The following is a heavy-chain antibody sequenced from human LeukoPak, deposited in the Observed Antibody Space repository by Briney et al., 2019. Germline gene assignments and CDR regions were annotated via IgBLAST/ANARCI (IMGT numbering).Heavy chain of an antibody. J-gene: IGHJ4*02. Sequence: PSETLSLTCTVSGDSVTTYYWSWIRQPPGKGLEWLGYVYYSGSATYNPSLKSRVTISVDTSKNQFSLKLSSVTAADTAVYYCARGSYVGPTSGYFDYWGQGTLVTVSS. CDR2: VYYSGSA. V-gene: IGHV4-59*02. CDR1: GDSVTTYY. D-gene: IGHD1-26*01. CDR3: ARGSYVGPTSGYFDY.